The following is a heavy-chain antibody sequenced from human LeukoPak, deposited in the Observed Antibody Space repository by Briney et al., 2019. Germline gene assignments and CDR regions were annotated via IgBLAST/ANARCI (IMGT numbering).Heavy chain of an antibody. CDR1: GYTFTSYG. J-gene: IGHJ4*02. Sequence: ASVKVSCKASGYTFTSYGISWVRQAPGQGLEWMGWISAYNGNTNYAQKLQGRVTITADKSTSTAYMELSSLRSEDTAVYYCARDQVFGDFDYWGQGTLVTVSS. V-gene: IGHV1-18*01. D-gene: IGHD3-10*02. CDR2: ISAYNGNT. CDR3: ARDQVFGDFDY.